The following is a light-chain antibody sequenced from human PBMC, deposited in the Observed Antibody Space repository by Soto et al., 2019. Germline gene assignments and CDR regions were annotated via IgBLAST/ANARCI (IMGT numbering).Light chain of an antibody. CDR1: QSISSY. Sequence: DIQMTQSPSSLSASVGARVTITCRASQSISSYLNWYQQKPGKAPKLLIYAASSLQSGVPSRFSGGGSGTDFTLTISSLQPEDFATYYCQQSYSTPRTFGQGTKLEIK. CDR3: QQSYSTPRT. CDR2: AAS. V-gene: IGKV1-39*01. J-gene: IGKJ2*01.